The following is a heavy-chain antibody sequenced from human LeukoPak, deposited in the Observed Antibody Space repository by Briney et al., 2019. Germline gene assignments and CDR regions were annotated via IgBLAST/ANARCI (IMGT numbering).Heavy chain of an antibody. D-gene: IGHD3-10*01. J-gene: IGHJ6*02. V-gene: IGHV3-23*01. CDR1: GFTFSSYA. CDR3: AKGGAWFGEGGMDV. CDR2: ISGSGGST. Sequence: GGSLRLSCAASGFTFSSYAMSWVRQAPGKGLEWVSAISGSGGSTYYADPVKGRFTISRDNSKNTLYLQMNSLRAEDTAVYYCAKGGAWFGEGGMDVWGQGTTVTVSS.